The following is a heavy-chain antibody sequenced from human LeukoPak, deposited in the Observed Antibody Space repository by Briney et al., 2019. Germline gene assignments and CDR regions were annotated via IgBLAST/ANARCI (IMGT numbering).Heavy chain of an antibody. Sequence: GGSLRLSCAASGFTVSSNYMSWVRQAPGKGLEWVSVIYSGGSTYYADSVKGRFTISRDNAKNSLYLQMNSLRAEDTAVYYCAGFGITMIGGVWGKGTTVTISS. CDR2: IYSGGST. CDR3: AGFGITMIGGV. CDR1: GFTVSSNY. D-gene: IGHD3-10*02. V-gene: IGHV3-53*01. J-gene: IGHJ6*04.